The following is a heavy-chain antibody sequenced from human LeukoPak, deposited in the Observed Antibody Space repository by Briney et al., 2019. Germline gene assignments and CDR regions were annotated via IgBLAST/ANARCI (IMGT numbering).Heavy chain of an antibody. V-gene: IGHV4-61*05. CDR1: GGSISSSSYY. CDR3: ARSGKGYYYDYYMDV. CDR2: IYFSGNT. Sequence: PSETLSLTSTVSGGSISSSSYYWGWIRQPPGKGLEWIGYIYFSGNTYYNPSLKSRVTMSVDKSKSQFSLKLTSMTAADTAVYYCARSGKGYYYDYYMDVWGKGTTVTVSS. J-gene: IGHJ6*03.